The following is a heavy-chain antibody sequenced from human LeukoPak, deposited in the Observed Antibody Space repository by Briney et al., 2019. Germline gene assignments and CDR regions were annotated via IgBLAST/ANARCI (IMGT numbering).Heavy chain of an antibody. V-gene: IGHV6-1*01. Sequence: SQTLSLTCAISGDSVSSNSAAWGWIRQSPSRGLEWLGRTYYRSRWYNDYALSVKSRITINPDTSKNQVSLQLNSVTPEDTAVYYFSRELAGGPADYWGQGTLATVSS. D-gene: IGHD2-2*01. CDR2: TYYRSRWYN. CDR1: GDSVSSNSAA. J-gene: IGHJ4*02. CDR3: SRELAGGPADY.